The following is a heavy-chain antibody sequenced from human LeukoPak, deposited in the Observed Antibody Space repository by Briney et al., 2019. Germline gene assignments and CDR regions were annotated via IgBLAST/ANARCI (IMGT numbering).Heavy chain of an antibody. CDR2: IKQDGSEK. CDR3: ARGSGSSWFDY. D-gene: IGHD6-13*01. J-gene: IGHJ4*02. V-gene: IGHV3-7*01. Sequence: GGSLRLSCAASGFTFSDYWMSWVRQAPGKGLEWVANIKQDGSEKYYVDSVKGRFTISRDNAKNSLYLQMNSLSAEDTAVYYCARGSGSSWFDYWGQGALVTVSS. CDR1: GFTFSDYW.